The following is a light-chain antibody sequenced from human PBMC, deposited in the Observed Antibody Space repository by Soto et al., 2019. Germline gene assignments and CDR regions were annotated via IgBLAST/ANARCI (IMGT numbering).Light chain of an antibody. CDR1: QSISSN. J-gene: IGKJ1*01. CDR2: GSS. CDR3: QQYNQWPGT. V-gene: IGKV3-15*01. Sequence: EIVLTQSRATLSVSPGESATLSCRASQSISSNLAWYQQKPGQSPRLLIYGSSSRATGVPVRFSGSGSGVAFTLTISGLQSEDFAVYHCQQYNQWPGTFGQGTKVDIK.